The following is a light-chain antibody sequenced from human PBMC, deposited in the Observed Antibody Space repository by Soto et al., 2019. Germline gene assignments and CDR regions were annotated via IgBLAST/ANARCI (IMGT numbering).Light chain of an antibody. Sequence: EIVLTQSPGTMSLSPGERVTLSCRASQTVTRSYLAWYQQKPGQAPRLLIYGASIRATGIQDRFSGSGSGTDFTLTISRLEPEDFAVYYCQQYGSSPRTFGQGTKVAI. CDR3: QQYGSSPRT. V-gene: IGKV3-20*01. CDR2: GAS. CDR1: QTVTRSY. J-gene: IGKJ1*01.